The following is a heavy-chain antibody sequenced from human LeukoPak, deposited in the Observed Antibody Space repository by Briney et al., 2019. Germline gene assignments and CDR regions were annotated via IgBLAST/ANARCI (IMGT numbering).Heavy chain of an antibody. J-gene: IGHJ6*02. D-gene: IGHD2-2*01. CDR3: ARVLYCSSTSCPYYYYYGMDV. V-gene: IGHV1-8*01. Sequence: ASVKVSCKASGYTFTSYDINCVRQATGQGLEWMGWMNPNSGNTGYAQKFQGRVTMTRNTSISTAYMELSSLRSEDTAVYYCARVLYCSSTSCPYYYYYGMDVWGQGTTVTVSS. CDR2: MNPNSGNT. CDR1: GYTFTSYD.